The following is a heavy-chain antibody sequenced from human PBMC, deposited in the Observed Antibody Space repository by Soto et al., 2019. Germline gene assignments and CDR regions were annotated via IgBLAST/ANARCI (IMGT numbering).Heavy chain of an antibody. D-gene: IGHD2-21*02. CDR3: AREETAWPLAYGLDG. J-gene: IGHJ6*02. Sequence: PGGSLRLSCAASGFTFSSYSMHWVRQAPGKGLEWVSSIGTRSNIYYADSVKGRFTISRDNAKNSLSLQMNSMTAEDTAVYYCAREETAWPLAYGLDGWGQGTTVNVSS. CDR2: IGTRSNI. CDR1: GFTFSSYS. V-gene: IGHV3-21*01.